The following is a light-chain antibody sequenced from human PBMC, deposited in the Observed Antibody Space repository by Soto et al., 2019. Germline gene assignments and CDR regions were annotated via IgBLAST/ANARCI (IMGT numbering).Light chain of an antibody. Sequence: QSALTQPPSASGSPGQSVTISCTGTSSDVGGYKFVSWYQQHSGKAPKLLIYEVTQRPSGVPDRFSGSKSGNTASLTVSGLQAEDDADYYCSSYAGSNMGVFGTGTKLTVL. CDR3: SSYAGSNMGV. J-gene: IGLJ1*01. V-gene: IGLV2-8*01. CDR2: EVT. CDR1: SSDVGGYKF.